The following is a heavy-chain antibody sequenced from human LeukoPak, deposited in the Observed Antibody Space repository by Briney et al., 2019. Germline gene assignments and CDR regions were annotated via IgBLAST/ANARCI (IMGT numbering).Heavy chain of an antibody. CDR3: AREYCSSTSCYDYYYYGMDV. Sequence: GGSLRLSCAASGFTFSDSYLAWIRQAPGKGLNWVSYINNNANIIYYADSVKGRFTVSRDNAKNSLSLQMNSLRAEDTAVYYCAREYCSSTSCYDYYYYGMDVWGQGTTVTVSS. J-gene: IGHJ6*02. D-gene: IGHD2-2*01. V-gene: IGHV3-11*04. CDR2: INNNANII. CDR1: GFTFSDSY.